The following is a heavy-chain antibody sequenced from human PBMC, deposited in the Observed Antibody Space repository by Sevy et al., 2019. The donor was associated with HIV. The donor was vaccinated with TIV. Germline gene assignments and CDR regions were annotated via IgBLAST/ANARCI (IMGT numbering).Heavy chain of an antibody. CDR3: ARDHVKDGDLGDYYYYAMDV. CDR1: GFILSDYY. V-gene: IGHV3-11*01. Sequence: GGSLGLSCAASGFILSDYYMSWVRQAPGKGLEWVSYISGSGDDTIYYADSVKGRFTISRDNTKNSLYLQMNSLRAEDTAVYYCARDHVKDGDLGDYYYYAMDVWGQGTTVTVSS. D-gene: IGHD4-17*01. J-gene: IGHJ6*02. CDR2: ISGSGDDTI.